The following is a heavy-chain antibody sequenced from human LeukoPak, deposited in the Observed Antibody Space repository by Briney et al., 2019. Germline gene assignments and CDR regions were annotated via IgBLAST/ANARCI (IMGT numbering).Heavy chain of an antibody. J-gene: IGHJ6*03. CDR3: ARSGCKSTSCSPFYYYSMDV. Sequence: GASVKVSCKVSGYTLTELSMHRVRQAPGKGLEWMGGFDPEDGETIYAQKFQGRVTMTEDTSTDTAYMELSSLRSEDTAVYYCARSGCKSTSCSPFYYYSMDVWGKGTTVTVSS. D-gene: IGHD2-2*01. CDR2: FDPEDGET. CDR1: GYTLTELS. V-gene: IGHV1-24*01.